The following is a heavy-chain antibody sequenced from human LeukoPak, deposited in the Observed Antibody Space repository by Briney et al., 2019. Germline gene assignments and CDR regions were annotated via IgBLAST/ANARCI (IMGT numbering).Heavy chain of an antibody. CDR2: IYYSGST. V-gene: IGHV4-59*01. CDR1: GGSISSFY. D-gene: IGHD1-14*01. J-gene: IGHJ4*02. Sequence: PSETLSLTCTVSGGSISSFYWSWIRQPPGKGLEGIGYIYYSGSTNYNPSLKSRVTISVDTSKNQFSLRLSSVTAADTAGYYCARDRRTHFDYWGQGTLVTVSS. CDR3: ARDRRTHFDY.